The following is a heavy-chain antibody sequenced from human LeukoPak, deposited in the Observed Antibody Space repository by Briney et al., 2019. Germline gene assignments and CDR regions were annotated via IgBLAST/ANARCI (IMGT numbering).Heavy chain of an antibody. CDR2: IYHSGST. J-gene: IGHJ6*03. D-gene: IGHD1-26*01. CDR1: GYSISSGYY. CDR3: ARDGSGGLDGYYYYMDV. Sequence: PSETLSLTCTVSGYSISSGYYWGWIRQPPGKGLEWIGSIYHSGSTYYNPSLKSRVTISVDTSKTQFSLKLSSVTAADTAVYYCARDGSGGLDGYYYYMDVWGKGTTVTVSS. V-gene: IGHV4-38-2*02.